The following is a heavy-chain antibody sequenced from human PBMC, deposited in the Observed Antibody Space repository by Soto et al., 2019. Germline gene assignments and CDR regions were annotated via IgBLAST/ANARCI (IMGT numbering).Heavy chain of an antibody. D-gene: IGHD1-26*01. V-gene: IGHV3-33*03. Sequence: QVQLVESGGGVVQPGRSLSLSCAASGFTFSSYGMRWVRQAPGKGLEWVAVIWEDGSNKYYADSVRGRFTISRDNSKNTLYLQMNSLRAEDTAVYYCAAGRYFGDYWGQGTLVTVSS. J-gene: IGHJ4*02. CDR1: GFTFSSYG. CDR2: IWEDGSNK. CDR3: AAGRYFGDY.